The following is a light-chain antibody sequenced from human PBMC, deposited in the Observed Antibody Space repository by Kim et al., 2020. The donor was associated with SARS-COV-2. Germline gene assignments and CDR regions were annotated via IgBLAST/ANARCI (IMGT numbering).Light chain of an antibody. V-gene: IGLV3-21*04. CDR1: NIENDS. J-gene: IGLJ3*02. CDR2: YDT. CDR3: QVWNTNSDHRV. Sequence: APGKTDSITCGGDNIENDSVNGYQQRPGQAPVLVISYDTDRHSGIPERFSGSNSGDTATLTISRVEAGDEADYYCQVWNTNSDHRVFGGGTQLTVL.